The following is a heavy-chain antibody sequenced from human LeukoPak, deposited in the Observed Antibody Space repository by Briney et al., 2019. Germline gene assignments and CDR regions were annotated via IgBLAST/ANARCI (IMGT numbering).Heavy chain of an antibody. V-gene: IGHV3-23*01. CDR1: GFTFSNYA. D-gene: IGHD3-22*01. J-gene: IGHJ4*02. CDR3: AKDYDSTGYYWDY. Sequence: GGSLRLSCAASGFTFSNYAMTWVRQAPGKGLEWVSVISGSGGNTYYADSVKGRFTISRDNSKNTLYLQMNSLRAEDTAVYYCAKDYDSTGYYWDYWGQGTLVTVSS. CDR2: ISGSGGNT.